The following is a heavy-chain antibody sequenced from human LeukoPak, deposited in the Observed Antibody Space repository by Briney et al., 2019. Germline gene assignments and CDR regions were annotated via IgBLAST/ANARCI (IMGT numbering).Heavy chain of an antibody. J-gene: IGHJ4*02. CDR3: ARDLAGAAAGLFDY. V-gene: IGHV1-69*13. CDR2: IIPIFGTA. Sequence: GASVKVSCKASGGTFSSYAISWVRQAPGQGLEWMGGIIPIFGTANYAQKFQGRVTITADESTSTAYMELSSLRSDDTAVYYCARDLAGAAAGLFDYWGQGTLVTVSS. CDR1: GGTFSSYA. D-gene: IGHD6-13*01.